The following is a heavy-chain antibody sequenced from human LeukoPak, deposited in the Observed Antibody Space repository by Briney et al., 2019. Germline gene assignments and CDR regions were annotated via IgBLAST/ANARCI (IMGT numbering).Heavy chain of an antibody. CDR3: ARDQGPPYCTNGVCYAYYGMDV. CDR2: ISSSSSTI. V-gene: IGHV3-11*01. D-gene: IGHD2-8*01. J-gene: IGHJ6*02. Sequence: GGSLRLSCAASGFTFSDYYMSWIRQAPGKGLEWVSYISSSSSTIYYADSVKGRFTISRDNAKNSLYLQMNSLRAEDTAVYYCARDQGPPYCTNGVCYAYYGMDVWGQGTTVTVSS. CDR1: GFTFSDYY.